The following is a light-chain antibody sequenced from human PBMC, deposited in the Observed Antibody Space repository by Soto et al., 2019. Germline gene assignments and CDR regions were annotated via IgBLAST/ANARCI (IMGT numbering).Light chain of an antibody. J-gene: IGLJ1*01. V-gene: IGLV2-14*01. Sequence: ALTQPASVSGSPGQSITISCTGTSSDVGGYNYVSWYQQHPGKAPKLMIYEVSNRPSGVSNRFSGSKSGNTASLTISGLQAEDEADYYCSSYTSSKGVFGTGTKVTVL. CDR3: SSYTSSKGV. CDR1: SSDVGGYNY. CDR2: EVS.